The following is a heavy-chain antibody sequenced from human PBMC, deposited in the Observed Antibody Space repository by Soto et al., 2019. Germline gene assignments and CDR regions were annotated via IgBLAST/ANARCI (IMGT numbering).Heavy chain of an antibody. V-gene: IGHV1-3*01. Sequence: ASVKVSCKASGSTFTSYAMPWVLQPPGQRLGWMGWINAGNGNTKYSQKFQGRVTITRDTSASTAYMELSSLRSEDTAVYYCARAYSGYDANWFDPWGQGTLVTVSS. CDR3: ARAYSGYDANWFDP. J-gene: IGHJ5*02. D-gene: IGHD5-12*01. CDR1: GSTFTSYA. CDR2: INAGNGNT.